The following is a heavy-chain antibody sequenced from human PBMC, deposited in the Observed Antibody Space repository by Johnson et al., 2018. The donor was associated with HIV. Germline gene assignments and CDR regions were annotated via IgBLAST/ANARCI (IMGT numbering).Heavy chain of an antibody. CDR1: GFTFSSYW. V-gene: IGHV3-7*04. CDR3: AKDQGTVPRRDDAFDI. CDR2: IKQDGSEK. D-gene: IGHD4-17*01. J-gene: IGHJ3*02. Sequence: VQLVESGGGLVQPGGSLRLSCAASGFTFSSYWMSWVRQAPGKGLEWVANIKQDGSEKYYVDSVKGRFTISRDNSKNTLYLQMNSLRAEDTAVYYCAKDQGTVPRRDDAFDIWGQGTMVTVSS.